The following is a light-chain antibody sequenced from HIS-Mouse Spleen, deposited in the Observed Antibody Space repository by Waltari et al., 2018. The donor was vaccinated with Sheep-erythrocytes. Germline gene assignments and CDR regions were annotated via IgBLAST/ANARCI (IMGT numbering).Light chain of an antibody. Sequence: SYVLTQPPSVSVAPGKTARITWGGNNIGSKSGHWYQQKPGQAPVLVVYDDSDRPSGIPERFSGSNSGNTATLTISRVEAGDEADYYCQVWDSSSDHWVFGGGTKLTVL. CDR1: NIGSKS. J-gene: IGLJ3*02. V-gene: IGLV3-21*03. CDR2: DDS. CDR3: QVWDSSSDHWV.